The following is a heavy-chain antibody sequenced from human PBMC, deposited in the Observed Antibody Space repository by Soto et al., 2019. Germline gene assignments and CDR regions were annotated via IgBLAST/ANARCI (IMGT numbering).Heavy chain of an antibody. D-gene: IGHD6-13*01. CDR3: ARGVDSSSWYVGYYYGMDV. CDR1: DGSMRPYY. CDR2: TYYRSKWYN. J-gene: IGHJ6*02. V-gene: IGHV6-1*01. Sequence: PSETLSLTCTVYDGSMRPYYWNWIRQSPSRGLEWLGRTYYRSKWYNDYAVSVKSRITINPDTSKNQFSLQLNSVTPEDTAVYHCARGVDSSSWYVGYYYGMDVWGQGTTVTVSS.